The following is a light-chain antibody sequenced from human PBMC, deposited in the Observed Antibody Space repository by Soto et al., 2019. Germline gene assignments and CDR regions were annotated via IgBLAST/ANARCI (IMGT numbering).Light chain of an antibody. CDR2: DVS. CDR3: RSYTSSSTCV. J-gene: IGLJ1*01. V-gene: IGLV2-14*01. CDR1: SSDVGDYNY. Sequence: QSVLTQPASVSGSPGQSITISCTGTSSDVGDYNYVSWYQQHPGKAPKLMIYDVSNRPSGVSNRFSGSKSGNTASLTISGLQAEDEADYYCRSYTSSSTCVFGTGTKVTV.